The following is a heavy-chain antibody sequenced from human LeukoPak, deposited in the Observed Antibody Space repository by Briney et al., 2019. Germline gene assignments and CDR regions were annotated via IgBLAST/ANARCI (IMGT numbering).Heavy chain of an antibody. Sequence: ASVKVSCKASGYTFTGYYMHWVRQAPGQGLEWMGWINPNSGGTNYAQKFQGWATMTRDTSISTAYMELSRLRSDDTAVYYCARAEITMVRGVTPFGMDVWGKGTTVTVSS. CDR1: GYTFTGYY. D-gene: IGHD3-10*01. V-gene: IGHV1-2*04. J-gene: IGHJ6*04. CDR2: INPNSGGT. CDR3: ARAEITMVRGVTPFGMDV.